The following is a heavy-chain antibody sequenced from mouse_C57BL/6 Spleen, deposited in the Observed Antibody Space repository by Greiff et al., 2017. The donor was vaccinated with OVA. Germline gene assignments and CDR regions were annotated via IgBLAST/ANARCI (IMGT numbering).Heavy chain of an antibody. CDR3: ASNYNYRTWVAY. D-gene: IGHD2-12*01. Sequence: EVKLLESGAGLVKPGGSLKLSCAASGFTFSDYGMHWVRQAPEQGLEWVAYISSGSSTIYYADTVKGRFTISRDNAKNTLFLQMTSLTSEDTAMYYCASNYNYRTWVAYWGQGTLVTVSA. J-gene: IGHJ3*01. CDR1: GFTFSDYG. CDR2: ISSGSSTI. V-gene: IGHV5-17*01.